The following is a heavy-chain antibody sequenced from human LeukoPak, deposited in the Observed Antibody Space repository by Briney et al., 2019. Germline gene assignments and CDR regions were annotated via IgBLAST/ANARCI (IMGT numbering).Heavy chain of an antibody. D-gene: IGHD2-21*02. CDR3: ARDGKAYRGGDCSQVDAFDI. CDR1: GGSISSYY. CDR2: IYYSGST. V-gene: IGHV4-59*12. J-gene: IGHJ3*02. Sequence: SETLSLTCTVSGGSISSYYWSWIRQPPGKGLEWIGYIYYSGSTNYNPSLKSRVTISVDTSKNQFSLKLSSVTAADTAVYYCARDGKAYRGGDCSQVDAFDIWGQGTMVTVSS.